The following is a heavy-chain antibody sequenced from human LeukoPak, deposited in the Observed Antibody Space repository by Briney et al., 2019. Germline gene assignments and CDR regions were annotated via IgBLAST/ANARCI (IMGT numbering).Heavy chain of an antibody. V-gene: IGHV3-30*18. CDR2: ISYDGSNK. CDR1: GFTFSSYG. J-gene: IGHJ4*02. D-gene: IGHD3-22*01. Sequence: PGGSLRLSCAASGFTFSSYGMHWVRQAPGKGLEWVAVISYDGSNKYYADSVKVRFTISRDNSKNTLYLQMNSLRAEDTAVYYCAKDREVYYYDSSGPDYWGQGTLVTVSS. CDR3: AKDREVYYYDSSGPDY.